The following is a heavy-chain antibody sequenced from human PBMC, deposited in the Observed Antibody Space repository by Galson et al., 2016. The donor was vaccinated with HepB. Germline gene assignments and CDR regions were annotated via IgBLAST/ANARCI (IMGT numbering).Heavy chain of an antibody. V-gene: IGHV3-53*01. CDR2: IYSGGST. Sequence: SLRLSCAASGFTFRSYTMSWVRQAPGKGLEWVSAIYSGGSTYYADAVKGHFTVSRDNPKNTVYLQMNSLRAEDTAVYYCAREAIAAAGTHDAFDIWGQGTMVTVGS. J-gene: IGHJ3*02. D-gene: IGHD6-13*01. CDR1: GFTFRSYT. CDR3: AREAIAAAGTHDAFDI.